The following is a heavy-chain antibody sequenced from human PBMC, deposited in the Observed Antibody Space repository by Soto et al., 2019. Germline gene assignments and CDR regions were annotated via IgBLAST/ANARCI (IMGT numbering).Heavy chain of an antibody. CDR2: IHHSGSN. CDR1: GGSFSGYY. Sequence: SERLSLTSAVYGGSFSGYYWSWVRQPPGKGLEWNGEIHHSGSNNYNPSLKSRVTISVDTSKNPITLKLSSVTAADTAVYYCARGRVDFWSGTGGYGMDVWGQGTTVTVSS. D-gene: IGHD3-3*01. J-gene: IGHJ6*02. V-gene: IGHV4-34*01. CDR3: ARGRVDFWSGTGGYGMDV.